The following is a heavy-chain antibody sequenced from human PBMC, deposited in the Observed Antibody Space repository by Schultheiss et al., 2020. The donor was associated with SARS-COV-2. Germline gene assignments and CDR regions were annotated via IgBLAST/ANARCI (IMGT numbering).Heavy chain of an antibody. V-gene: IGHV4-59*01. CDR2: IYYSGST. CDR3: ARGYYDSSGYPNFDY. J-gene: IGHJ4*02. CDR1: GGSISSYY. Sequence: SETLSLTCTVSGGSISSYYWGWIRQPPGKGLEWIGYIYYSGSTNYNPSLKSRVTISVDTSKNQFSLKLSSVTAADTAVYYCARGYYDSSGYPNFDYWGQGTLVTVSS. D-gene: IGHD3-22*01.